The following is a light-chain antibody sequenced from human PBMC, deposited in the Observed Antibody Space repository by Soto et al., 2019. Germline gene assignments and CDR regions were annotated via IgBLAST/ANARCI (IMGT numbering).Light chain of an antibody. Sequence: VMTRSPATLSVSPGERATLSCWASETVATNLAWYQQKPGQAPRLLISGASTRAAGISDRFRGSGSGTEFTLTISSLRSEDSAIYYCQQYNTYSQTFGQGTKV. V-gene: IGKV3-15*01. CDR3: QQYNTYSQT. J-gene: IGKJ1*01. CDR1: ETVATN. CDR2: GAS.